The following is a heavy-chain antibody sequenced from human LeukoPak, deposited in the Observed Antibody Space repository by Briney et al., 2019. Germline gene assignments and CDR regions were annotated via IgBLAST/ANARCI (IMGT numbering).Heavy chain of an antibody. V-gene: IGHV1-46*01. CDR2: INPSGGST. D-gene: IGHD3-10*01. J-gene: IGHJ6*02. CDR1: GYTFTSYD. CDR3: ARDRGWVWSGDYYYGMDV. Sequence: RASVKVSCKASGYTFTSYDINWVRQAPGQGLEWMGIINPSGGSTSYAQKFQGRVTMTRDTSTSTVYMELSSLRSEDTAVYYCARDRGWVWSGDYYYGMDVWGQGTTVTVSS.